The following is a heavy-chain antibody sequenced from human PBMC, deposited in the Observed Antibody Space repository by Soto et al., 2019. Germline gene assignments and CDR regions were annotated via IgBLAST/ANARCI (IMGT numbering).Heavy chain of an antibody. V-gene: IGHV3-48*03. CDR1: AFTFSNYE. CDR2: INGHGTTK. Sequence: PGGSLRLSCAASAFTFSNYEMNWVRQAPGKGLEWVSYINGHGTTKKYADSVEGRFTISRDNAWSSLSLQMNSLTDEDTAVYYCARETYDNAFDFWGQGTLVTVSS. D-gene: IGHD3-9*01. J-gene: IGHJ4*02. CDR3: ARETYDNAFDF.